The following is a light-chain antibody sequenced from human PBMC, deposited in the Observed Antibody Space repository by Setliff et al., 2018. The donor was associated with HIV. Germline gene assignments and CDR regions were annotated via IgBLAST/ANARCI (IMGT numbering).Light chain of an antibody. CDR3: SSYTDYNTYV. J-gene: IGLJ1*01. V-gene: IGLV2-14*01. Sequence: QSVLTQPASVSGSPGQSITISCTGTSSDIGGYNYVSWYQQHPGKVPKLMIYEVNNRPSGVSNRFSGSKSDNTASLTISGLQAEDEADYYCSSYTDYNTYVFGTGTKVTVL. CDR2: EVN. CDR1: SSDIGGYNY.